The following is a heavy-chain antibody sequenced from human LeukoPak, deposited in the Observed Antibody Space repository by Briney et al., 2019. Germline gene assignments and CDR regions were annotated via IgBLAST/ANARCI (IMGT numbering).Heavy chain of an antibody. J-gene: IGHJ5*02. CDR1: GGSLRRYF. Sequence: SETLSHTRALCGGSLRRYFWCSVREPAGEGRWWGWRIYGSGGIKYNPSLKRRVTMSVDTSKNQLSLKLTSVTAADTAVYYCARVTDPRYNYFDPWGQGTLVTVSS. CDR2: IYGSGGI. V-gene: IGHV4-59*10. CDR3: ARVTDPRYNYFDP. D-gene: IGHD2-21*02.